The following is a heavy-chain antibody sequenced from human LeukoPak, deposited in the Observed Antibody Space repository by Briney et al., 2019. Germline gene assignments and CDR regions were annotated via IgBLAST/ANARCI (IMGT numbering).Heavy chain of an antibody. V-gene: IGHV5-51*01. D-gene: IGHD3-10*01. CDR3: ARLGPMVRGVINWFDP. Sequence: GESLKISCKGFGYSFTNYWIGWVRQMPGRGLEWMGIIHPGDSDTRYSPSFQGQVTISADKSISTAYLQWSSLKASDTAMYYCARLGPMVRGVINWFDPWGQGTLVTVSS. CDR2: IHPGDSDT. J-gene: IGHJ5*02. CDR1: GYSFTNYW.